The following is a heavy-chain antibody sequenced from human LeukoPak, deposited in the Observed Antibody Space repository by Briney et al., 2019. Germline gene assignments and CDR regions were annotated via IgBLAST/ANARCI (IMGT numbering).Heavy chain of an antibody. D-gene: IGHD1-26*01. J-gene: IGHJ4*02. V-gene: IGHV4-61*02. CDR2: IYTSGST. CDR1: GGSISSGSYY. Sequence: SETLSLTYTVSGGSISSGSYYWSWIRQPAGKGLEWIGRIYTSGSTNYNPSLKSRVTMSVDTSKNQFSLKLSSVTAADTAVYYCAKSGGYGLIDYWGQGTLVTVSS. CDR3: AKSGGYGLIDY.